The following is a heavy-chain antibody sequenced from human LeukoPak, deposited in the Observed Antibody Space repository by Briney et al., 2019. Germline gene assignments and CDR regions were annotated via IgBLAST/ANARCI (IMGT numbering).Heavy chain of an antibody. Sequence: EASLKVSCKASGCTFSSYAIRWVRQAAGQGLEWMGGIIPIFGTANYAQKFQGRVTITTDESTSTAYMELSSLRSEDTAVYYCARASLGRGYFDYWGQGTLVAVSS. CDR1: GCTFSSYA. V-gene: IGHV1-69*05. CDR2: IIPIFGTA. CDR3: ARASLGRGYFDY. J-gene: IGHJ4*02. D-gene: IGHD5-24*01.